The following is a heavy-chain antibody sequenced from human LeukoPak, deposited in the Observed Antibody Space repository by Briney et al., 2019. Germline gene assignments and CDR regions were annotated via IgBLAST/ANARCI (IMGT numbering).Heavy chain of an antibody. J-gene: IGHJ3*02. CDR2: IYPGDSDT. D-gene: IGHD6-13*01. CDR3: ASIAAAGTRAFDI. V-gene: IGHV5-51*01. CDR1: GYSFTSYW. Sequence: GESLKISCKGSGYSFTSYWIGWVRPMPGKGLEWMGIIYPGDSDTRYSPSFQGQVTISADKSISTAYLQWSSLKASDTAMYYCASIAAAGTRAFDIWGQGTIVTVSS.